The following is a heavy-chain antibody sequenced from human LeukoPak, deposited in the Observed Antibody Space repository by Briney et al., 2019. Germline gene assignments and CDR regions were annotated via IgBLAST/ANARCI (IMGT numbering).Heavy chain of an antibody. CDR2: IYYSGST. J-gene: IGHJ4*02. CDR1: GDSISRYY. V-gene: IGHV4-59*01. D-gene: IGHD6-13*01. Sequence: PSETLSLTCTVSGDSISRYYWSWIRQPPGKGLEWIGYIYYSGSTNYNPSLKSRVTISVDTSKNQFSLKLSSVTAADTAVYYCARNTLGAAVSIDWGQGTLVTVSS. CDR3: ARNTLGAAVSID.